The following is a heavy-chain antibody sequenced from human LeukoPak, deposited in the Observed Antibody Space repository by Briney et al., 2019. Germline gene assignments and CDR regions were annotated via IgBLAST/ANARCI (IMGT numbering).Heavy chain of an antibody. V-gene: IGHV3-23*01. D-gene: IGHD1-26*01. J-gene: IGHJ4*02. CDR2: ISGSGGST. CDR3: AKAPTFLCVGEHRSYFDY. CDR1: GFTFSSYA. Sequence: GGSLRLSCAASGFTFSSYAMSWVRQAPGKGLEWVSAISGSGGSTYYADSVKGRFAISRDNSKNTLYLQMNSLRAEDTAVYYCAKAPTFLCVGEHRSYFDYWGQGTLVTVSS.